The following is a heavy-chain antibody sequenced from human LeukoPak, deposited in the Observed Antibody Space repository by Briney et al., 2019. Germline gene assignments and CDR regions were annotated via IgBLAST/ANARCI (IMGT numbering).Heavy chain of an antibody. CDR1: GFTLSSYG. D-gene: IGHD5-18*01. J-gene: IGHJ4*02. CDR2: ISSCSNYI. V-gene: IGHV3-21*01. CDR3: ARAGDNTTMVTQ. Sequence: PGGSLRLSCAASGFTLSSYGINWVRQAPGKGLEWVSFISSCSNYIYYADSVKGRFTISRDHAMNSLYLQMNSLRAEDTAVYYCARAGDNTTMVTQWGQGTLVTVSS.